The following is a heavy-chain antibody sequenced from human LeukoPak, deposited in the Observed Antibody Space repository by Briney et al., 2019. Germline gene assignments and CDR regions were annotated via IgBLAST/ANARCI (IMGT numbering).Heavy chain of an antibody. CDR2: INPSGGST. D-gene: IGHD3-22*01. Sequence: ASVKVSCKASGYTFTSYCMHWVRQAPGQGLEWMGIINPSGGSTSYAQKFQGRVTMTRDTSTSTVYMELSSLRSEDTAVYYCARDKDDSSGYDYNWFDPWGQGTLVTVSS. V-gene: IGHV1-46*01. CDR3: ARDKDDSSGYDYNWFDP. CDR1: GYTFTSYC. J-gene: IGHJ5*02.